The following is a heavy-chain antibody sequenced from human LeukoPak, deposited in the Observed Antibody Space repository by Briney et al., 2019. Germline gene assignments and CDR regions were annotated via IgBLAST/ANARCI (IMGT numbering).Heavy chain of an antibody. J-gene: IGHJ4*02. CDR3: VRGLAGGYFDY. CDR2: INPSGGRT. D-gene: IGHD4-23*01. Sequence: GASVKVSCKASGYTFSNYYIHWVRQAPGQGLEWMGKINPSGGRTVYAQKFQGRVTVTRDTSTSTVYMDLSSLRSEDAAVYYCVRGLAGGYFDYWGQGTLVTVSS. CDR1: GYTFSNYY. V-gene: IGHV1-46*01.